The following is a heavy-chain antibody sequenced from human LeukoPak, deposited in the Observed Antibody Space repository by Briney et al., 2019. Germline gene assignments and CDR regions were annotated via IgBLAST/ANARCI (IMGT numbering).Heavy chain of an antibody. V-gene: IGHV4-4*09. D-gene: IGHD3-3*01. Sequence: MTSETLSLTCTVSGGSISSYYWSWIRQPPGKGLEWIGYIYTSGSTNYNPSLKSRVTVSVDTSKNQFSLKLSSVTAADTAVYYCARLYYDFWGAFDIWGQGTMVTVSS. CDR2: IYTSGST. CDR3: ARLYYDFWGAFDI. J-gene: IGHJ3*02. CDR1: GGSISSYY.